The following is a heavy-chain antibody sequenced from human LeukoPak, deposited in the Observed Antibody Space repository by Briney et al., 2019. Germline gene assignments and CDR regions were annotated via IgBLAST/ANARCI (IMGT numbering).Heavy chain of an antibody. V-gene: IGHV1-46*01. CDR2: FNPSGDSA. Sequence: ASVKVSCKTSGYTFTRNFLHWVRQAPGHGLEWMGVFNPSGDSATYSQSFQGGVTMTRDTSTSTVYMEMSSLRYEDTAVYYCARESCSGNSCYYFDYWGQGTLVTVSS. CDR3: ARESCSGNSCYYFDY. CDR1: GYTFTRNF. J-gene: IGHJ4*02. D-gene: IGHD2-15*01.